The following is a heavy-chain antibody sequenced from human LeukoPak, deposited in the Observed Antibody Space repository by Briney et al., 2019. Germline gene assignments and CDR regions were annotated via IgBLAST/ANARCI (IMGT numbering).Heavy chain of an antibody. CDR2: VYYSGTT. D-gene: IGHD6-13*01. V-gene: IGHV4-39*01. CDR3: ARNAAIRRSYFDY. J-gene: IGHJ4*02. CDR1: SGSISSDIYY. Sequence: SETLSLTCTVSSGSISSDIYYWGWVRQPPGKGLESIGNVYYSGTTSYNPSPKSRVTISIDTSKNQSSLHLSSVTAADTAVYYCARNAAIRRSYFDYWGQGILVTVSS.